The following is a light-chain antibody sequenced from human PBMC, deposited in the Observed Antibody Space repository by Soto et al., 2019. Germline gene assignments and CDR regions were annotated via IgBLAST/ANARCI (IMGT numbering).Light chain of an antibody. CDR2: WAS. CDR1: QTVLYSSTNKNY. V-gene: IGKV4-1*01. Sequence: DIVMTQSPDSLAVALGERATINCKSSQTVLYSSTNKNYLAWYQHKAGQPPKLLISWASTRDSGVPDRFSSSGCGTDFTLTISSLQAEDVAVYGCQQDYSTPASTFGKGTRLEI. CDR3: QQDYSTPAST. J-gene: IGKJ5*01.